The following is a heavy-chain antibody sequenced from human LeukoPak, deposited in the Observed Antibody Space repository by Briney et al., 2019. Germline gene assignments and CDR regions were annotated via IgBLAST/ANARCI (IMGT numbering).Heavy chain of an antibody. V-gene: IGHV1-69*01. CDR1: GGTFSSYA. CDR2: IIPIFGTA. D-gene: IGHD3-3*01. J-gene: IGHJ6*02. Sequence: ASVKVSCKASGGTFSSYAISWVRQAPGQGLEWMGGIIPIFGTANYAQKFQGRVTITADESTSTAYMELSSLRSEDTAVYYCARDLGDFWSGYYNYYYGMDVWGQGTTVIVS. CDR3: ARDLGDFWSGYYNYYYGMDV.